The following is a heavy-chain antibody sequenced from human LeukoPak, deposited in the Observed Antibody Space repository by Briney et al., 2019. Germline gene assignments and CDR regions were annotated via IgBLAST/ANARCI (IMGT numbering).Heavy chain of an antibody. J-gene: IGHJ4*02. CDR3: ARGGDGRYSGYDYHFDY. CDR2: INPNSGGT. CDR1: GYTFTDYY. V-gene: IGHV1-2*02. Sequence: ASVKVSCKASGYTFTDYYMHWVRQAPGQGLEWMGWINPNSGGTNYAQKFQGRVTMTRDTSISTAYMELSRLRSDDTAVYYCARGGDGRYSGYDYHFDYWGQGTLVTVSS. D-gene: IGHD5-12*01.